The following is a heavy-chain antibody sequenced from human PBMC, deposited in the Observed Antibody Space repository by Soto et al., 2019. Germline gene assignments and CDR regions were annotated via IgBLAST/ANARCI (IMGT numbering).Heavy chain of an antibody. Sequence: EVQLLESGGGLVQPGGSLRLSCVVSGFTFGSYAMSWVRQAPEKGPEWVAILGGNGFTTYYADYVKGRFTISGDKPKSTLFLQMNSLRADDTGVYYCAKALRPSLNFFYYMDVWGRGTSVTVSS. V-gene: IGHV3-23*01. J-gene: IGHJ6*03. CDR1: GFTFGSYA. D-gene: IGHD2-2*01. CDR3: AKALRPSLNFFYYMDV. CDR2: LGGNGFTT.